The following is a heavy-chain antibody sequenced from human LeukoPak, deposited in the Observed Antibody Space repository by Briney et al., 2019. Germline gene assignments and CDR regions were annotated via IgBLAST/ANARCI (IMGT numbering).Heavy chain of an antibody. CDR2: ISSSSSYI. D-gene: IGHD1/OR15-1a*01. V-gene: IGHV3-21*01. J-gene: IGHJ4*02. CDR3: AKDWFATTDY. Sequence: TAGGSLILSCAASGFTFSSYSMNWVRQAPGKGLEWVSSISSSSSYIYYADSVKGRFTISRDNAKNTVYLQMNSLRVEDTAVYYCAKDWFATTDYWGQGILVTVSS. CDR1: GFTFSSYS.